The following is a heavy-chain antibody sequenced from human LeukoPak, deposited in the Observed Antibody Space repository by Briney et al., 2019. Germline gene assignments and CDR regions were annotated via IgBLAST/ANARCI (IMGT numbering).Heavy chain of an antibody. D-gene: IGHD3-10*01. Sequence: ASVKVSCTASGYTFTGYYMHWVRQAPGQGLEWMGWINPNSGGTNYAQKFQGRVTMTRDTSISTAYMELSRLRSDDTAVYYCAFTYGSGSYYYYYYYGMDVWGQGTTVTVSS. V-gene: IGHV1-2*02. CDR1: GYTFTGYY. CDR3: AFTYGSGSYYYYYYYGMDV. J-gene: IGHJ6*02. CDR2: INPNSGGT.